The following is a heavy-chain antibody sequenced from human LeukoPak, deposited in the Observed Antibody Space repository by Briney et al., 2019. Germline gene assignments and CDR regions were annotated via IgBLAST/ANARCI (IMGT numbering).Heavy chain of an antibody. J-gene: IGHJ4*02. CDR3: ARDAYSSGSPFDY. CDR1: GFTFSSYT. V-gene: IGHV3-21*01. Sequence: GGSQRLSCAASGFTFSSYTMNWVRQAPGKGLEWVSSISSSSSYIYYADSVKGRFTISRDNAKNSLYLQMNSLRAEDTAVYYCARDAYSSGSPFDYWGQGTLVTVSS. D-gene: IGHD6-19*01. CDR2: ISSSSSYI.